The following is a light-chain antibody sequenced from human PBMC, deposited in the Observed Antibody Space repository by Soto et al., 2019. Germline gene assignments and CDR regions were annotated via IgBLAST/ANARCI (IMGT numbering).Light chain of an antibody. CDR1: SSDIGRYNF. J-gene: IGLJ3*02. V-gene: IGLV2-14*01. Sequence: QSALTQPASMSGSPGQSITISCTGTSSDIGRYNFVSWYQHHPGKAPKLIIYEATKRPSGVSYRFSGSKSGNTASLTISGLQAEDEADYYCAAWDNSLSGWVFGGGTKLTVL. CDR3: AAWDNSLSGWV. CDR2: EAT.